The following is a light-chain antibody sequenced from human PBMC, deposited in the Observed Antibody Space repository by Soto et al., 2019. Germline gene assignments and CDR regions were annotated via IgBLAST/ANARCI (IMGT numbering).Light chain of an antibody. CDR2: DAF. Sequence: EIVLTQSPATLSLSPGERATLSCRASQTIDNYLHWYQQKPGQAPRLLIYDAFYRAAGVPARFSGVGSGTDFTLTISSLQPDDFGTFYCQQYTSYYSFGQGTKLEIK. CDR1: QTIDNY. J-gene: IGKJ2*03. CDR3: QQYTSYYS. V-gene: IGKV3-11*01.